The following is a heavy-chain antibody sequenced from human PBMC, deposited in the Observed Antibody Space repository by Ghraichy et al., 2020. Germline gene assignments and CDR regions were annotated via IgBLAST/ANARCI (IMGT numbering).Heavy chain of an antibody. CDR2: IYYSGST. D-gene: IGHD6-6*01. V-gene: IGHV4-59*01. CDR3: AREGGVELAARFSLGMDV. J-gene: IGHJ6*02. Sequence: SETLSLTCTVSGGSISSYYWSWIRQPPGKGLEWIGYIYYSGSTNYNPSLKSRVTISVDTSKNQFSLKLSSVTAADTAVYYCAREGGVELAARFSLGMDVWGQGTTVTVSS. CDR1: GGSISSYY.